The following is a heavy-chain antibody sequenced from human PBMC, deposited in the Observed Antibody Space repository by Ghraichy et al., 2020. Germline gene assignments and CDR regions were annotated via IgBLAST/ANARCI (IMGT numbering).Heavy chain of an antibody. D-gene: IGHD4-17*01. Sequence: SGPTLVKPTQTLTLTCTLSGSSLSTNGVGVGWIRQPPGKALEWLAFIYWDDDKRYSPSLKSRLTITKDTSKNQVVLTMTNMDPVDTATYYCAHRQTTVIPKTYWYFDLWGRGTLVTVSS. CDR1: GSSLSTNGVG. V-gene: IGHV2-5*02. CDR3: AHRQTTVIPKTYWYFDL. CDR2: IYWDDDK. J-gene: IGHJ2*01.